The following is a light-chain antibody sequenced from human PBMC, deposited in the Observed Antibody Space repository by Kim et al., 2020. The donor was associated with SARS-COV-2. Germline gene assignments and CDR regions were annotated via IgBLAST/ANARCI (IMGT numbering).Light chain of an antibody. V-gene: IGLV1-40*01. J-gene: IGLJ3*02. CDR2: GDT. CDR1: SSNIGAGFD. Sequence: QSVLTQPPSVSGAPGQRVTIPCTGSSSNIGAGFDVNWYQQIPGSAPKLLIYGDTNRPSGVPDRFSGSKSGTSASLAITGLQAEDEADYYCQSYDNSLNEWVFGGGTQLTVL. CDR3: QSYDNSLNEWV.